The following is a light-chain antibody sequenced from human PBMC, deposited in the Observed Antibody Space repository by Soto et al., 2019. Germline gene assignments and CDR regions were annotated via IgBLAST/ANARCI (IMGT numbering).Light chain of an antibody. CDR3: QQSYNTSRT. V-gene: IGKV1-39*01. CDR2: GAS. J-gene: IGKJ1*01. CDR1: ETITTY. Sequence: DIQMTQSPSSLSASVGDRVTITCRASETITTYLNWYQQKAGKAPNLLIYGASTLQSGVPSRFSGSGSGTDFTLTIISLQPEDFATYYCQQSYNTSRTFGQGTKVDIK.